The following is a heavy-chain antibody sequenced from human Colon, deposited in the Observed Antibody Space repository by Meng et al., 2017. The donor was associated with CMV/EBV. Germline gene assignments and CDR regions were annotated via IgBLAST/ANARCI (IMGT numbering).Heavy chain of an antibody. CDR2: INSNSGAT. J-gene: IGHJ4*02. D-gene: IGHD1-26*01. CDR1: GYTFSDYH. V-gene: IGHV1-2*02. CDR3: ARDPSGSRVPFDY. Sequence: HVQSVKSGAEMRKPGASVKVSCKTSGYTFSDYHIHWVRQAPGQGLEWMGWINSNSGATDYAQKFQGRFTMTRDTSITTVYMELSSLRSDDTAVYYCARDPSGSRVPFDYWGQGSLVTVSS.